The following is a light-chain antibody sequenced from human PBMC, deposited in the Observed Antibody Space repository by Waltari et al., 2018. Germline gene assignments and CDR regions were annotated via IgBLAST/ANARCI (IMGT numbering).Light chain of an antibody. V-gene: IGLV2-11*01. J-gene: IGLJ2*01. CDR3: CSYAGDYTLV. CDR1: SSDVGAYNH. Sequence: QSALTQPRSVSGSPGQSVTISCAGTSSDVGAYNHVSWYQQSPGTAPKLLIYEVNNRPSGVPDRCSASKSGNTASLTISGLRAEDEADYYCCSYAGDYTLVFGGGTKLTVL. CDR2: EVN.